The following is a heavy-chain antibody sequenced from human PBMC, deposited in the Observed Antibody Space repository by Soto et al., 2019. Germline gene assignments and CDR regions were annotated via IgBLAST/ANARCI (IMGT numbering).Heavy chain of an antibody. D-gene: IGHD6-13*01. V-gene: IGHV1-2*02. CDR2: INPNSGGT. Sequence: QVPLVQSGAEVKKPGASVKVSCKASGYTFTGYYMHWVRQAPGQGLEWMGWINPNSGGTNYAQKFQGRVTMTRDTSISTAYMELSRLRSDDTAVYYCARDGIAARLKNWFDPWGQGTLVTVSS. CDR3: ARDGIAARLKNWFDP. CDR1: GYTFTGYY. J-gene: IGHJ5*02.